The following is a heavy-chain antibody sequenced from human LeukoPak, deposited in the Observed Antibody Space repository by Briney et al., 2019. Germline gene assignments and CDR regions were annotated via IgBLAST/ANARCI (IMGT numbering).Heavy chain of an antibody. CDR3: ARLNSGSGSYPNSYYYYMDV. D-gene: IGHD1-26*01. Sequence: SETLSLTCAVYGGSFSGYYWSWIRQPPGKGLEWIGEINHSGSTNYNPSLKSRVTISVDTSKNQFSLKLSSVTAADTAVYYCARLNSGSGSYPNSYYYYMDVWGKGTTVTISS. J-gene: IGHJ6*03. V-gene: IGHV4-34*01. CDR1: GGSFSGYY. CDR2: INHSGST.